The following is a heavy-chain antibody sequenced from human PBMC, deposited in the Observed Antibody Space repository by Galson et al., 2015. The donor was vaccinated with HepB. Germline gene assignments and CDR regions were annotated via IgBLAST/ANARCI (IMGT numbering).Heavy chain of an antibody. J-gene: IGHJ6*02. CDR3: ARDREWEGMRLYYYYGMDV. D-gene: IGHD1-26*01. CDR1: GFTFSSYW. Sequence: SLRLSCAASGFTFSSYWMHWVRQAPGKGLVWVSRINSDGSSTSYADSVKGRFTISRDNAKNTLYLQMNSLRAEDTAVYYCARDREWEGMRLYYYYGMDVWGQGTTVTVSS. CDR2: INSDGSST. V-gene: IGHV3-74*01.